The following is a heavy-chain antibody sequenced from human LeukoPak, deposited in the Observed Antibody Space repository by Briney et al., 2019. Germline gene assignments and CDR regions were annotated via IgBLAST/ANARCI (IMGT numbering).Heavy chain of an antibody. Sequence: GGSLRLSCATSGFTFSSYAMSWVRQAPGKGLEWVSSISGRGANTHYADSVKGRFTISGDYSKNTLNLQMNSLRAEDTAVYYCAKSGRVFDTSGYYWFPNWGQGILVTVSS. D-gene: IGHD3-22*01. CDR2: ISGRGANT. CDR1: GFTFSSYA. V-gene: IGHV3-23*01. J-gene: IGHJ4*02. CDR3: AKSGRVFDTSGYYWFPN.